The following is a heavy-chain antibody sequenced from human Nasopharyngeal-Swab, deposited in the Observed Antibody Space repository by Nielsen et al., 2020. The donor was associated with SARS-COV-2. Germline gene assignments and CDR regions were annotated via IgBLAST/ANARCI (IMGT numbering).Heavy chain of an antibody. Sequence: GESLKISCAAYGFTCSSYAMHWVRQAPGKGLEWVAVISYDGSNKYYADSVKGRFTISRDNSKNTLYLQMNSLRAEDTAVYYCARDWAHYYGSGALLLWWFDPWGQGTLVTVSS. CDR3: ARDWAHYYGSGALLLWWFDP. V-gene: IGHV3-30-3*01. CDR2: ISYDGSNK. CDR1: GFTCSSYA. J-gene: IGHJ5*02. D-gene: IGHD3-10*01.